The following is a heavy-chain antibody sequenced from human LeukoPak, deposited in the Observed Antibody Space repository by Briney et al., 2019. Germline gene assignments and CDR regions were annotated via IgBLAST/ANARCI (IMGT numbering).Heavy chain of an antibody. D-gene: IGHD6-19*01. CDR2: IYHSGST. CDR1: GGSISSGGYS. CDR3: ARFGRGXXAVAKPFDY. Sequence: SETLSLTCAVSGGSISSGGYSWSWIRQPPGKGLEWIGYIYHSGSTYYNPSLKSRVTISVDTSKNQFSLKLSSVTAADTAVYYCARFGRGXXAVAKPFDYWGQGTLVTVSS. V-gene: IGHV4-30-2*01. J-gene: IGHJ4*02.